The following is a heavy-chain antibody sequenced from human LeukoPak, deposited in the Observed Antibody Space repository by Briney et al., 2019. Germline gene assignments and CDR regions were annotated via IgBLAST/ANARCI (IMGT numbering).Heavy chain of an antibody. Sequence: ASVKVSCKASGGTFSSYAISWVRQAPGQGLEWMGWITAYNGNTNYAQKLQGRVTMTTDTSTSTAYMELRSLRSDDTAVYYCARGTYSGSYYFDYWGQGTLVTVSS. CDR3: ARGTYSGSYYFDY. CDR1: GGTFSSYA. V-gene: IGHV1-18*01. J-gene: IGHJ4*02. CDR2: ITAYNGNT. D-gene: IGHD1-26*01.